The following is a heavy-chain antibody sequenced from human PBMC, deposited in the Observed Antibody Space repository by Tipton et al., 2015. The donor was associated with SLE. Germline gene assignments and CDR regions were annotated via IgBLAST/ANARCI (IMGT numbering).Heavy chain of an antibody. CDR1: GYTFTSYG. CDR3: ARSVLPLVAVAGTRLDN. D-gene: IGHD6-19*01. J-gene: IGHJ4*02. CDR2: IIPMLGAS. V-gene: IGHV1-69*01. Sequence: QVQLVQSGAEVKKPGASVKVSCKASGYTFTSYGISWVRQAPGQGLEWMGEIIPMLGASNYAQKFEGRVTITTDESLNTADMELRRLTSEDTAVYYCARSVLPLVAVAGTRLDNWGQGTLVTVSS.